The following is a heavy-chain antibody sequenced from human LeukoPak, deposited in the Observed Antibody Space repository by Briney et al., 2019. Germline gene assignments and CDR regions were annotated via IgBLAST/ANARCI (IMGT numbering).Heavy chain of an antibody. CDR3: TTDPSTYYYYGMDV. CDR2: IKSKTDGGTT. D-gene: IGHD1-1*01. Sequence: GGFLRLSCAASGFTFSNAWMNWVRQAPGKGLEWVGRIKSKTDGGTTDYAAPVKGRFTISRDDSKNTLYLQMNSLKTEDTAVYYCTTDPSTYYYYGMDVWGQGTTVTVSS. V-gene: IGHV3-15*07. CDR1: GFTFSNAW. J-gene: IGHJ6*02.